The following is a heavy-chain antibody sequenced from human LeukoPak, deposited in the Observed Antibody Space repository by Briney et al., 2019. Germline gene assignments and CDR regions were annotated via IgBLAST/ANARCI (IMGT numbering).Heavy chain of an antibody. CDR3: ARVSSGYSSSEFDY. V-gene: IGHV4-59*11. CDR1: GGSISSHY. CDR2: IYYSGST. J-gene: IGHJ4*02. Sequence: SETLSLTCTVSGGSISSHYWSWIRQPPGKGLEWIGYIYYSGSTNYNPSLKSRVTISVDTSKNQFSLKLSSVTAADTAVYYCARVSSGYSSSEFDYWGQGTLVTVSS. D-gene: IGHD6-13*01.